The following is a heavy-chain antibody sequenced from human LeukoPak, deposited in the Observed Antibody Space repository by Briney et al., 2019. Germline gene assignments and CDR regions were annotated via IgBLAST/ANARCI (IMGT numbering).Heavy chain of an antibody. D-gene: IGHD6-6*01. CDR3: AKGPKSSSSWYFDL. CDR2: ISGSGEST. J-gene: IGHJ2*01. Sequence: PGGSLRLSCTASGFTFSSYAMSWVRRAPGKGLEWVSSISGSGESTYNADSVKGRFTISRDTSSNTVFLQMNSLRVEDTAIYYCAKGPKSSSSWYFDLWGRGTLVTVSS. CDR1: GFTFSSYA. V-gene: IGHV3-23*01.